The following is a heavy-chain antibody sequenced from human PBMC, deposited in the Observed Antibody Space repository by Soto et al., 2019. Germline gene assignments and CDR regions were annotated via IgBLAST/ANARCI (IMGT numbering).Heavy chain of an antibody. Sequence: QVQLVESGGGVVQPGRSLRLSCAASGFTFSSYAMHWVRQAPGKGLEWVAVISYDGSNKYYADSVKGRFTSSRDNSKNTLYLQMNSLRAEDTAVYYCARDDVDVDMATTAHLDYWGQGTLVTVSS. V-gene: IGHV3-30-3*01. J-gene: IGHJ4*02. CDR3: ARDDVDVDMATTAHLDY. CDR1: GFTFSSYA. CDR2: ISYDGSNK. D-gene: IGHD5-12*01.